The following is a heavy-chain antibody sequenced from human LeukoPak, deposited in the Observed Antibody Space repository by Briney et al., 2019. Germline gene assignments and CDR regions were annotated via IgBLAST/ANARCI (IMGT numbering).Heavy chain of an antibody. CDR3: ARVDRSAEYFQH. CDR2: IYYSGST. Sequence: SETLSLTCTASGGSISSYYWSWIRQPPGKGLEWIGYIYYSGSTNYNPSLKSRVTISVDTSKNQFSLKLSSVTAADTAVYYCARVDRSAEYFQHWGQGTLVTVSS. J-gene: IGHJ1*01. D-gene: IGHD3-22*01. CDR1: GGSISSYY. V-gene: IGHV4-59*01.